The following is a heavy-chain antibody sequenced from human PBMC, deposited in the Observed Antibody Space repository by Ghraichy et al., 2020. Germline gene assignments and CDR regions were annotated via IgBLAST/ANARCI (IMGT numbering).Heavy chain of an antibody. CDR3: ARVPGGSGSYDY. CDR1: GFTFSSYS. Sequence: GGSLRLSCAASGFTFSSYSMNWVRQAPGKGLEWVSSISSSSSYIYYADSVKGRFTISRDNAKNSLYLQMNSLRAEDTAVYYCARVPGGSGSYDYWGQGTLVTVSS. V-gene: IGHV3-21*01. J-gene: IGHJ4*02. CDR2: ISSSSSYI. D-gene: IGHD3-10*01.